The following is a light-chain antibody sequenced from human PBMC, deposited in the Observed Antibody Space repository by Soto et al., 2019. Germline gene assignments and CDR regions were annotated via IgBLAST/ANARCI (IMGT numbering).Light chain of an antibody. CDR1: RTVLSTAYNQNF. CDR2: DSS. J-gene: IGKJ2*01. Sequence: DIAMTQSPDSLVVSLGERATINCKSGRTVLSTAYNQNFLAWYQQRPGQPPKLLIYDSSTRAPGVPDRFIGSGSATEFTLTVAGLQREDLAVYYCHQYYGSPYSFGQGTRLEI. CDR3: HQYYGSPYS. V-gene: IGKV4-1*01.